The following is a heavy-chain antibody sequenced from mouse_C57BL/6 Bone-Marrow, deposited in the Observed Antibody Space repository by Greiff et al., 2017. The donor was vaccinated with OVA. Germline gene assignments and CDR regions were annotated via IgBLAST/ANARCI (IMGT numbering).Heavy chain of an antibody. CDR2: IYPGSGST. V-gene: IGHV1-55*01. D-gene: IGHD1-1*01. CDR3: SLTTVVPYWYFDV. CDR1: GYTFTSYW. Sequence: QVQLKQSGAELVKPGASVKMSCKASGYTFTSYWITWVKQRPGQGLEWIGDIYPGSGSTNYNEKFKSKATLTVDTSSSTAYMQLSSLTSEDSAVYYCSLTTVVPYWYFDVWGTGTTVTVSS. J-gene: IGHJ1*03.